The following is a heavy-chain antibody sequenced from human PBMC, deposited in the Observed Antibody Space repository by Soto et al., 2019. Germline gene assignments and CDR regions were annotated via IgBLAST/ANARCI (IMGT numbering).Heavy chain of an antibody. V-gene: IGHV1-18*01. D-gene: IGHD2-2*01. CDR2: ISAYNGNT. CDR1: GYTFTSYA. CDR3: AREVVETIGDY. J-gene: IGHJ4*02. Sequence: ASVKVSCKASGYTFTSYAMHWVRQAPGQRLEWMGWISAYNGNTNYAQKLQGRLTMTTDTSTSTAYMELRSLTSDDTAVYYCAREVVETIGDYWGQGTLVTVSS.